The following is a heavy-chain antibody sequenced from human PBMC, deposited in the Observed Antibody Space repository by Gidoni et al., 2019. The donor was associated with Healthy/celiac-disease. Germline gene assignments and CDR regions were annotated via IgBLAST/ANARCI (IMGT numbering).Heavy chain of an antibody. J-gene: IGHJ4*02. CDR2: IYYSGST. Sequence: QVQLQESGPGLVKPSETLSLTCTVSGGSISSYYWSWIRQPPGKGLEWIGYIYYSGSTNYNPSLKSRVTISVDTSKNQFSLKLSSVTAADTAVYYCAAIWGTAGEKDYWGQGTLVTVSS. V-gene: IGHV4-59*01. CDR1: GGSISSYY. CDR3: AAIWGTAGEKDY. D-gene: IGHD1-7*01.